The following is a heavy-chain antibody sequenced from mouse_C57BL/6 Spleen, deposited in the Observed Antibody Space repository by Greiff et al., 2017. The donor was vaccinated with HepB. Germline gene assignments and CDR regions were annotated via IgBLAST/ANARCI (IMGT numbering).Heavy chain of an antibody. V-gene: IGHV5-17*01. Sequence: EVMLVESGGGLVKPGGSLKLSCAASGFTFSDYGMHWVRQAPEKGLEWVAYISSGSSTIYYADTVKGRFTISRDNAKNTLFLQMTSLRSEDTAMYYCARRDYDLTLDYWGQGTSVTVSS. D-gene: IGHD2-4*01. CDR1: GFTFSDYG. J-gene: IGHJ4*01. CDR2: ISSGSSTI. CDR3: ARRDYDLTLDY.